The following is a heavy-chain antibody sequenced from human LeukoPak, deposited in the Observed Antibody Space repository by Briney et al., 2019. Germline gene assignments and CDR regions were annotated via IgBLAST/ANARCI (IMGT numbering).Heavy chain of an antibody. CDR1: GFTFSSYA. Sequence: GGSLRLSCAASGFTFSSYAMHWVRQAPGKWLEWVAVISYDGSNKYYADSVKGRFTISRDNAKNTLYLQMNSLRAEDTAVYYCARVSSKATVRGLITKKNYYYYYMDVWGKGTTVTISS. CDR3: ARVSSKATVRGLITKKNYYYYYMDV. J-gene: IGHJ6*03. V-gene: IGHV3-30*04. D-gene: IGHD3-10*01. CDR2: ISYDGSNK.